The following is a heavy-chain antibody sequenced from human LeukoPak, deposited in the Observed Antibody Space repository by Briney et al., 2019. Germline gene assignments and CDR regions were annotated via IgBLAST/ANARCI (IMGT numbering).Heavy chain of an antibody. D-gene: IGHD1-26*01. CDR2: ISGSGGST. CDR1: GFTFRSYA. Sequence: GGSLRLSCAASGFTFRSYAMSWVRQAPGKGLEWVSGISGSGGSTYYADSVKGRFTISRDNAKNSLYPQMNSLRAEDTAVYYCARTKWELGGAFHIWGQGTMVTVSS. J-gene: IGHJ3*02. CDR3: ARTKWELGGAFHI. V-gene: IGHV3-23*01.